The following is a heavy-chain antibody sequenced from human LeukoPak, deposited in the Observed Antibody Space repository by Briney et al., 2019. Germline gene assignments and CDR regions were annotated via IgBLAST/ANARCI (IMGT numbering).Heavy chain of an antibody. Sequence: ASVKVSCKASGYTFTGYYMHWVRQAPGQGLEWMGRINPNSGGTNYAQKFQGRVTMTRDTSISTAYMELSRLRSDDTAVYYCARVLRITMVRGADTFDYWGQGTLVTAYS. J-gene: IGHJ4*01. D-gene: IGHD3-10*01. V-gene: IGHV1-2*06. CDR2: INPNSGGT. CDR1: GYTFTGYY. CDR3: ARVLRITMVRGADTFDY.